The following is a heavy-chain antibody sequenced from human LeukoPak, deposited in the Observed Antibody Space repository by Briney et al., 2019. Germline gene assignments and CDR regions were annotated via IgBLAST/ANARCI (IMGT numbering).Heavy chain of an antibody. D-gene: IGHD3-22*01. CDR2: IKQDGSEK. V-gene: IGHV3-7*01. J-gene: IGHJ4*02. CDR3: ARATNFYGSSGYYSVSFFY. Sequence: GGSLRLSCAASGSTFSSYWMSWVRQAPGKGLEWVANIKQDGSEKNYVDSVKGRFTISRDNAKNSLYLQMNSLRAEDTAVYYCARATNFYGSSGYYSVSFFYWGQGTLVTVSS. CDR1: GSTFSSYW.